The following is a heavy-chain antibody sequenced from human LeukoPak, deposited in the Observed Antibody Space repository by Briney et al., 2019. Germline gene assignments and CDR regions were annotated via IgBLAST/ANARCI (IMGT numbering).Heavy chain of an antibody. CDR2: INHSGST. Sequence: PSETLSLTCAVYGGSFSGYYWSWIRQPPGKGLEWIGEINHSGSTNYNPSHKSRVTISVDTSKNQFSLKLSSVTAADTAVYYCAGVGYGGNSWGIDYWGQGTLVTVSS. CDR1: GGSFSGYY. CDR3: AGVGYGGNSWGIDY. D-gene: IGHD4-23*01. J-gene: IGHJ4*02. V-gene: IGHV4-34*01.